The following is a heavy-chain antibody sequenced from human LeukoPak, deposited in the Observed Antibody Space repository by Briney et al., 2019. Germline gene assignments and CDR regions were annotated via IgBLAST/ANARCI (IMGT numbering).Heavy chain of an antibody. Sequence: GASVKVSCKVSGYTLTELSMHWVRQAPGKGLEWMGGFDPEDGETIYAQKFQGRVTMTEDTSTDTAYMELSSLRSEDTAVYYCATDRLRYFDWSGPHAFDIWGRGTMVTVSS. CDR2: FDPEDGET. J-gene: IGHJ3*02. CDR3: ATDRLRYFDWSGPHAFDI. CDR1: GYTLTELS. D-gene: IGHD3-9*01. V-gene: IGHV1-24*01.